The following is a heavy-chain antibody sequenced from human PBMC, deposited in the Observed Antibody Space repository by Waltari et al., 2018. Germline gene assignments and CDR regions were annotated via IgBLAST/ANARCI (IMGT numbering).Heavy chain of an antibody. J-gene: IGHJ4*02. CDR2: HNAGNGNK. D-gene: IGHD6-19*01. CDR1: GYTFTSYA. V-gene: IGHV1-3*01. CDR3: ARDPSLAVAGFDY. Sequence: QVQLVQSGAEVKKPGASVKVSCKASGYTFTSYAMHWVRQAPGPRLEWMGWHNAGNGNKKYSQKFQGRVTITRDTSASTAYMELSSLRSEDTAVYYCARDPSLAVAGFDYWGQGTLVTVSS.